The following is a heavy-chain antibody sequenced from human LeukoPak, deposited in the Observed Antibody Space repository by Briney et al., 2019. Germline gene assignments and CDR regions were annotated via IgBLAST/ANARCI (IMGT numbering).Heavy chain of an antibody. CDR3: VKDISGWSYFDY. V-gene: IGHV3-9*01. J-gene: IGHJ4*02. CDR1: GVIFEQYG. D-gene: IGHD6-19*01. CDR2: ISWNGVNI. Sequence: GGSVTLFCEVSGVIFEQYGVQWVRQAPGKGLEWVAGISWNGVNINYGDSVEGRFTISRDNDKSFLYVQMHRRRREDTALYYCVKDISGWSYFDYWGQGARVTVSP.